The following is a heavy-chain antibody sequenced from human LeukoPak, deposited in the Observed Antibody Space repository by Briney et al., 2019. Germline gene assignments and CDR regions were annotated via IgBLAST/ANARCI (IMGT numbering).Heavy chain of an antibody. Sequence: GGSLRLSCAASGFIFSVYGMHWVRQAPGKGLEWVAFIRYDGTDKYYADSVKGRFTISRDNSKNTLYLQMNSLRAEDTAAYYCAKSLAVAGKGWYFDYWGQGTLVTVSS. V-gene: IGHV3-30*02. CDR1: GFIFSVYG. CDR2: IRYDGTDK. J-gene: IGHJ4*02. CDR3: AKSLAVAGKGWYFDY. D-gene: IGHD6-19*01.